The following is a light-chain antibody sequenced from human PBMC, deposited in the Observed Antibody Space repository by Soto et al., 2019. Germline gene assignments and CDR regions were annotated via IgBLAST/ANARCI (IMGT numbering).Light chain of an antibody. CDR1: QTINTN. Sequence: EIVLTQSPATLSVPPGERATLSCRASQTINTNLVWYQQKPGQAPRLLIYGASTRATDIPARCSGSGSGTEFTLTISSLQSEDIAVYHCQQHNNWPRTFGQGTRIENK. CDR2: GAS. J-gene: IGKJ1*01. V-gene: IGKV3-15*01. CDR3: QQHNNWPRT.